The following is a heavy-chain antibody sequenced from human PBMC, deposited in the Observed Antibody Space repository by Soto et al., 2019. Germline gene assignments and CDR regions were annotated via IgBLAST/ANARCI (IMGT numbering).Heavy chain of an antibody. CDR2: INHSGST. CDR3: ARLDLYCSGGNCYYYGLDV. J-gene: IGHJ6*02. V-gene: IGHV4-34*01. Sequence: QVQLQQWGAGLLKPSETLSLTCAVYGGSFSVYYWSWIRQPPGKGLEWIGEINHSGSTNYNPSLKSRVTVSVDTSKNQFSLKLNSVTAADTAVYYCARLDLYCSGGNCYYYGLDVWGQGTTVTVSS. D-gene: IGHD2-15*01. CDR1: GGSFSVYY.